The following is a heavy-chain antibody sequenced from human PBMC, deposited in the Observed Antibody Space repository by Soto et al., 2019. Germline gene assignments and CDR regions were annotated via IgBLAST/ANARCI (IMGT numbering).Heavy chain of an antibody. CDR1: GFTFSSYA. D-gene: IGHD1-26*01. CDR3: ARRGSGSYYDY. Sequence: EVQLLESGGGLVQPGGSLRLSCAASGFTFSSYAMRWVRQAPGKGLEWVSAISGSADSTYYADSVKGRFTISRDNSKNMLYLQMNSLRPEDTAVYYCARRGSGSYYDYWGQGTLVTVSS. CDR2: ISGSADST. J-gene: IGHJ4*02. V-gene: IGHV3-23*01.